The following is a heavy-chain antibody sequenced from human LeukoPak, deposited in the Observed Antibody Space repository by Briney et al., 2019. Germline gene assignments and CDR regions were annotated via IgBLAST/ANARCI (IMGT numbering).Heavy chain of an antibody. CDR3: ARANTVTQGYYYYYYYMDV. Sequence: SETLSLTCTVSGGSISSSSYYWSWIRQPAGKGLEWIGRIYTSGSTNYNPSLKSRVTISVDTSKNQFSLKLSSVTAADTAVYYCARANTVTQGYYYYYYYMDVWGKGTTVTISS. D-gene: IGHD4-17*01. V-gene: IGHV4-61*02. CDR1: GGSISSSSYY. J-gene: IGHJ6*03. CDR2: IYTSGST.